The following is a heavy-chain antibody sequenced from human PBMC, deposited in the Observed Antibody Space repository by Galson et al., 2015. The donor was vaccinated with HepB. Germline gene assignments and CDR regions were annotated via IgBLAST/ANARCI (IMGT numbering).Heavy chain of an antibody. D-gene: IGHD5-24*01. CDR2: ISYDGSNK. J-gene: IGHJ4*02. CDR1: GFTFSSYA. CDR3: ARDRDGREDY. Sequence: SLRLSCAASGFTFSSYAMHWVRQAPGKGLEWVAVISYDGSNKYYADSVKGRFTISRDNSKNTLYLQMNSLRAEDTAVYYCARDRDGREDYWGQGTLVTVSS. V-gene: IGHV3-30*04.